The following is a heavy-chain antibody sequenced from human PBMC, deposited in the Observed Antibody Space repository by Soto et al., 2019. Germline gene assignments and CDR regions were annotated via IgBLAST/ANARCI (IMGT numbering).Heavy chain of an antibody. CDR1: GGSISSSNW. CDR2: IYHSGST. CDR3: ASTNRAVAAISTNWFDP. J-gene: IGHJ5*02. D-gene: IGHD2-15*01. Sequence: SETLSLTCAVSGGSISSSNWWSWVRQPPGKGLEWIGEIYHSGSTNYNPSLKSRVTISVDKSKNQFSLKLSSVTAADTAVYYCASTNRAVAAISTNWFDPWGQGTLVTVSS. V-gene: IGHV4-4*02.